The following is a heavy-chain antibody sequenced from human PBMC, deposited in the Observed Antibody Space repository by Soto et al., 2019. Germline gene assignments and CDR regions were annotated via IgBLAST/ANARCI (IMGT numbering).Heavy chain of an antibody. CDR3: ASARHIGP. CDR2: IKQDGSEK. V-gene: IGHV3-7*01. D-gene: IGHD2-21*01. J-gene: IGHJ5*02. Sequence: PGGSLRLSCAASGFTFSSYWMSWVRQAPGKGLEWVANIKQDGSEKNYVDSVKGRFTISRDNAKNSLYLQVNSLRADDTAVYYCASARHIGPWGQGTLVTVSS. CDR1: GFTFSSYW.